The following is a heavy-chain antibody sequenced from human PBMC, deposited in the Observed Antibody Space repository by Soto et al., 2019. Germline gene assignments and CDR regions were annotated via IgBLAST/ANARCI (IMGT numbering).Heavy chain of an antibody. CDR2: IIPIFGTA. V-gene: IGHV1-69*12. CDR3: AKGPLRIAAAGTIGFWYFDL. J-gene: IGHJ2*01. Sequence: QVQLVQSGAEVKKPGSSVKVSCKASGGTFSSYAISWVRRAPGQGLEWMGGIIPIFGTANYAQKFQGRVTITADESTSTAYMELSSLRSEDTAVYYCAKGPLRIAAAGTIGFWYFDLWGRGTLVTVSS. D-gene: IGHD6-13*01. CDR1: GGTFSSYA.